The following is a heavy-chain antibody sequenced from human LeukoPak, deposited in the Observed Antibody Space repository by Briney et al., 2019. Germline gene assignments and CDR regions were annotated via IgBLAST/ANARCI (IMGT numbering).Heavy chain of an antibody. CDR1: GFTFSSYA. CDR2: ISGSGENT. J-gene: IGHJ4*02. V-gene: IGHV3-23*01. Sequence: PGGSLRLSCAASGFTFSSYAMSWVRQAPGKGLEWVSVISGSGENTNYADSVKGRFTISRDNSKNTMYLQMNSLRAEDTAVYYCAKERKYSSGVIDYWGQGTLVTVSS. D-gene: IGHD6-19*01. CDR3: AKERKYSSGVIDY.